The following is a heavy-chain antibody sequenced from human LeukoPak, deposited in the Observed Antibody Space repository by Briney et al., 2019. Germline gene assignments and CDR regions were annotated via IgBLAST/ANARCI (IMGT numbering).Heavy chain of an antibody. CDR3: ATASVPGAIEGPFDALDT. Sequence: SVKVSCKASGGSFRYYDISWVRQAPGQGLEWMGRIIPPYATTKYAQRFQGRVTIIADASATTAYMELSSLRSEDTAVYYCATASVPGAIEGPFDALDTWGQGTMVTVSS. CDR1: GGSFRYYD. V-gene: IGHV1-69*01. J-gene: IGHJ3*02. D-gene: IGHD2-2*02. CDR2: IIPPYATT.